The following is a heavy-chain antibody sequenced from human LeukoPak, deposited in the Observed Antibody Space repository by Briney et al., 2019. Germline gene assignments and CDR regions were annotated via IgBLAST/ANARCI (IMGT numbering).Heavy chain of an antibody. CDR1: GYSFTTYW. CDR2: IYPGDSES. V-gene: IGHV5-51*01. CDR3: ATPNYGTASYFDD. J-gene: IGHJ4*02. D-gene: IGHD3-10*01. Sequence: GESLKLSCKCSGYSFTTYWIGWVRQMPGKGLEWMGIIYPGDSESRYSPSFQGQVTISADKSITTAYLQWSSLEASDTAIYYCATPNYGTASYFDDWGQGTLVTVSS.